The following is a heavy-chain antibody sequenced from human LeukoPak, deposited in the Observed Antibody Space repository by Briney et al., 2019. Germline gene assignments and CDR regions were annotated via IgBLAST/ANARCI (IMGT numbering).Heavy chain of an antibody. Sequence: GGSLRLSCAASGFTFSSYDMHWVRQATGKGLEWVSAIGTAGDTYYPGSVKGRFTISRENAKNSLYLQMNSLRAGDTAVYYCARASPMVRGVITPYYYYGMDVWGQGTTVTVSS. CDR1: GFTFSSYD. D-gene: IGHD3-10*01. J-gene: IGHJ6*02. CDR3: ARASPMVRGVITPYYYYGMDV. V-gene: IGHV3-13*01. CDR2: IGTAGDT.